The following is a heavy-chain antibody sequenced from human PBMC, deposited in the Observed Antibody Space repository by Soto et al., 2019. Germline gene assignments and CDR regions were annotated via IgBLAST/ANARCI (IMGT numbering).Heavy chain of an antibody. Sequence: ASVKVSCKASGYTFTSYYMHWVRQAPGQGLEWMGIINPSGGSTSYAQKFQGRVTMTRDTSTSTVYMELSSLRSEDTAVYYCAREAAVTTRYYYYYGMDVWGQGTTVTVSS. CDR1: GYTFTSYY. CDR2: INPSGGST. V-gene: IGHV1-46*01. D-gene: IGHD4-17*01. CDR3: AREAAVTTRYYYYYGMDV. J-gene: IGHJ6*02.